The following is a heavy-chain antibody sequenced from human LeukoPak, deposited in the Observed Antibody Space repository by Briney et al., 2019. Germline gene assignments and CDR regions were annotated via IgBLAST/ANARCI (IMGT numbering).Heavy chain of an antibody. CDR2: IYTSGST. CDR1: GGSISSGSYY. CDR3: AREVVSAAKYDY. Sequence: SQTLSLTCTVSGGSISSGSYYWSWIRQPAGKGLEWIERIYTSGSTNYNPSLKSRVTISVDTSKNQFSLKLSSVTAADSAVYYCAREVVSAAKYDYWGQGTLVTVPS. D-gene: IGHD2-2*01. J-gene: IGHJ4*02. V-gene: IGHV4-61*02.